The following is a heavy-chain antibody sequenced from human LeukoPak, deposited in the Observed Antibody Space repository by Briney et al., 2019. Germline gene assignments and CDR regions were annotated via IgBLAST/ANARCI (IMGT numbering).Heavy chain of an antibody. CDR2: MNPNSGNT. Sequence: GASVKVSCKASGYTFTSYDINWVRQATGQGLEWVGWMNPNSGNTGYAQKFQGRVTMTRNTSISTAYMELSSLRSEDTAVYYCARETTYYYDSSGYYYYGYWGQGTLVTVSS. CDR3: ARETTYYYDSSGYYYYGY. D-gene: IGHD3-22*01. J-gene: IGHJ4*02. V-gene: IGHV1-8*01. CDR1: GYTFTSYD.